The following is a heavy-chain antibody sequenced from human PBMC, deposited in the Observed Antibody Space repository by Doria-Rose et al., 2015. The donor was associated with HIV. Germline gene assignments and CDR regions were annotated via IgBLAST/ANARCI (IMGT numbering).Heavy chain of an antibody. CDR1: GVSLSSPGMG. Sequence: QITLKESGPVLVKPTETLTLTCTVSGVSLSSPGMGVSWIRQPPGQALEWLANIFSDDERAYQTSLKSRLTISRGTSKSQVVLTVTDMDPVDTATYYCARIKSSRWYHKYYFDFWGQGTLVIVSA. J-gene: IGHJ4*02. D-gene: IGHD6-13*01. V-gene: IGHV2-26*01. CDR3: ARIKSSRWYHKYYFDF. CDR2: IFSDDER.